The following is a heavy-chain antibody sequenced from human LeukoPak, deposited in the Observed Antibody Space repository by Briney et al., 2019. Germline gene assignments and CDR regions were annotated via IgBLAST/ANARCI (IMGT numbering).Heavy chain of an antibody. J-gene: IGHJ4*02. CDR2: INHSGST. V-gene: IGHV4-34*01. Sequence: KPSETLSLTCTVSGGSISSYYWSWIRQPPGKGLEWIGEINHSGSTNYNPSLKSRVTISVDTSKNQFSLKLSSVTAADTAVYYCASASSGQEGFDYWGQGTLVTVSS. CDR3: ASASSGQEGFDY. CDR1: GGSISSYY.